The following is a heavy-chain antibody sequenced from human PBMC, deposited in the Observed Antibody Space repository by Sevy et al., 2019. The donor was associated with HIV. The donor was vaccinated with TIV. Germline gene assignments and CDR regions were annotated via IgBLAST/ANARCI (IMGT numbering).Heavy chain of an antibody. Sequence: GGSLRLSCAASGFTVSNNYMSWVRQAPGRGLEWVSVIYTGGSTYYVDSVKGRFTISRDDSKNTRYLQMNSLRAEDTAVYYCARDHGGVQDWYFDLWGRGTLVTVSS. CDR2: IYTGGST. CDR3: ARDHGGVQDWYFDL. D-gene: IGHD2-8*02. CDR1: GFTVSNNY. V-gene: IGHV3-53*01. J-gene: IGHJ2*01.